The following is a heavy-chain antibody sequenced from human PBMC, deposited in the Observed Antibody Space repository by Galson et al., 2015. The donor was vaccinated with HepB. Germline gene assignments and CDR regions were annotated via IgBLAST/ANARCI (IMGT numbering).Heavy chain of an antibody. V-gene: IGHV3-30*18. CDR3: AKAAVGWERHNFYYFDY. Sequence: SLRLSCAASGFNLNNYAMHWARQAPGKGLEWVAVISYDRNEELYADSVKGRFTISRDSSKKTVFLQMKSLRPEDTAVYYCAKAAVGWERHNFYYFDYWGHGTLVTVSS. J-gene: IGHJ4*03. D-gene: IGHD1-26*01. CDR1: GFNLNNYA. CDR2: ISYDRNEE.